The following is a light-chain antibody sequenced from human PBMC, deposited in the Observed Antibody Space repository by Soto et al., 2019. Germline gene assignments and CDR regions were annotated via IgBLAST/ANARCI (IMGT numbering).Light chain of an antibody. CDR2: GNN. CDR3: QSYGSSLSGFV. Sequence: QSVLTQPPSVSGAPGQRVTMSCTGSNSNIGAGYDVHWYQQLPGTAPKLLIYGNNNRPSGVPDRFSGSKSGSSASLAITGLQAEDEADYYCQSYGSSLSGFVFGTGTKVTVL. V-gene: IGLV1-40*01. J-gene: IGLJ1*01. CDR1: NSNIGAGYD.